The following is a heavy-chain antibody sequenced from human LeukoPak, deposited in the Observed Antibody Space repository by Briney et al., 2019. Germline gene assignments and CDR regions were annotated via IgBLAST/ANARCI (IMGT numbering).Heavy chain of an antibody. Sequence: SETLSLTCTVSGGSVSSGSYYWSWIRQPPGKGLEWIGYIYYSGSTNYNPSLKSRVTISVDTSKNQFSLKLSSVTAADTAVYYCARVGSGYYYYFDYWGQGTLVTVSS. D-gene: IGHD3-22*01. V-gene: IGHV4-61*01. CDR1: GGSVSSGSYY. J-gene: IGHJ4*02. CDR2: IYYSGST. CDR3: ARVGSGYYYYFDY.